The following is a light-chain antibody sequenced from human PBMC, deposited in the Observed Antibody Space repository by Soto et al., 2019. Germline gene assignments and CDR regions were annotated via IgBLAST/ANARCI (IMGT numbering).Light chain of an antibody. V-gene: IGKV3-11*01. J-gene: IGKJ3*01. CDR2: DAS. CDR1: QSVSSY. Sequence: EIVLTQSPATLSLSPGERATLSCRASQSVSSYLAWYQQKPGQAPRLLIYDASNRATGIPARFSGSVSGTDFTLTISSLEPEDFAVYYCQQRSNFLTFGPGTKVDIK. CDR3: QQRSNFLT.